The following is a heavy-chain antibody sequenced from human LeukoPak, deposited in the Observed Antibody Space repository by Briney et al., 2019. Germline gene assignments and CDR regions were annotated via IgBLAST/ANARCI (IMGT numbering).Heavy chain of an antibody. CDR3: ARGSSSGWYGTYNWFDP. Sequence: SETLSLTCTVSGGSISSYYWSWIRQPPGKGLEWIGYIYYSGSTNYNPSLKSRVTISVDTSKNQFSLKLSSVTAADTAVYYFARGSSSGWYGTYNWFDPWGQGTLVTVSS. CDR2: IYYSGST. CDR1: GGSISSYY. V-gene: IGHV4-59*01. D-gene: IGHD6-19*01. J-gene: IGHJ5*02.